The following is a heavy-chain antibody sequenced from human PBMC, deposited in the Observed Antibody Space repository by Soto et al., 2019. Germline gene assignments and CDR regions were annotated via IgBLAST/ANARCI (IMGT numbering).Heavy chain of an antibody. Sequence: EVQLVESGGGLVQPGGSLRLSCAASGFTFSSYWMHWVRQAPGKGLVWVSRISSDGSSTSYADFVKGRFTISRDNAKNTLYLQVNSLRAEDTAVYYCARPETGNYGTFDYWGQGTLVTVSS. CDR1: GFTFSSYW. CDR3: ARPETGNYGTFDY. J-gene: IGHJ4*02. V-gene: IGHV3-74*01. D-gene: IGHD1-7*01. CDR2: ISSDGSST.